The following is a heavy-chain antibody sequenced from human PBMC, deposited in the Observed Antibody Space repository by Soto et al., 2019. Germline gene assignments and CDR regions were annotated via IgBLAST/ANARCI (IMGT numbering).Heavy chain of an antibody. J-gene: IGHJ4*02. CDR2: IYYSGST. V-gene: IGHV4-39*01. D-gene: IGHD4-17*01. CDR1: GGSISSSSYY. Sequence: QLQLQESGPGLVKPSETLSLTCTVSGGSISSSSYYWGWIRQPPGKGLEWRGSIYYSGSTYYNPSLKSQVPISVDTSKNQFSLKLSSVTAADTAVYYCASQVGYGDYFRLDWGQGTLVTVSS. CDR3: ASQVGYGDYFRLD.